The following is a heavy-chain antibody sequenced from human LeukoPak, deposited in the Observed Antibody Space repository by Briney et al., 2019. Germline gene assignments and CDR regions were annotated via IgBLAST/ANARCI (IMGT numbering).Heavy chain of an antibody. CDR3: ARESPFDY. CDR1: GFTFSSYS. Sequence: PGGSLRLSCAASGFTFSSYSMNWVRQAPGKGLEWVSSIRSSSSYIYYADSVKGRFTISRDNAKNSLYLQMNSLRAEDTAVYYCARESPFDYWGQGTLVTVSS. V-gene: IGHV3-21*01. CDR2: IRSSSSYI. J-gene: IGHJ4*02.